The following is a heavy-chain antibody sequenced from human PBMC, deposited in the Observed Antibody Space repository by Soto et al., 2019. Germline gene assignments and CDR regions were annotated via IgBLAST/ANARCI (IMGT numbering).Heavy chain of an antibody. CDR3: ARWSYLDY. CDR1: GFSFGSYA. D-gene: IGHD3-3*01. Sequence: GGSLRRSWAASGFSFGSYALSWVRQAPGKGLEWVSTISGSDGKTFYADSVKGRFSISRDTSQNTLYLQMNSLRADDTAIYYCARWSYLDYWGQGTRVTVSS. V-gene: IGHV3-23*01. CDR2: ISGSDGKT. J-gene: IGHJ4*02.